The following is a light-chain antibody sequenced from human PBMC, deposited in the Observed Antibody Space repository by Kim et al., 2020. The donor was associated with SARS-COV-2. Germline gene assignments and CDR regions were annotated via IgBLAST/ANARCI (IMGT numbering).Light chain of an antibody. CDR1: QSLLHSNGYNY. Sequence: DIVMTQSPLSLPVTPGEPASISCRSSQSLLHSNGYNYLDWYLQKPGQSPQLLIYLGSNRASGVPDRFSGSGSGTDFTLKISRVEAEDVGVYYCMQALQTPHLFDGGTKVDIK. V-gene: IGKV2-28*01. CDR2: LGS. J-gene: IGKJ4*01. CDR3: MQALQTPHL.